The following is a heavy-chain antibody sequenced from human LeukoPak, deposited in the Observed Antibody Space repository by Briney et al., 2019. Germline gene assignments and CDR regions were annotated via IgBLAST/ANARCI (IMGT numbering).Heavy chain of an antibody. Sequence: ASVKVSCKDSGYTFTGYYMHWVRTAPGQGLEWMGWINPNSGGTNYARKFKGRVTMTRDTSISTAYLELSRLRSDDTAVYYCARDHEAVPWGQGTLVTVSS. CDR3: ARDHEAVP. CDR2: INPNSGGT. V-gene: IGHV1-2*02. CDR1: GYTFTGYY. J-gene: IGHJ5*02.